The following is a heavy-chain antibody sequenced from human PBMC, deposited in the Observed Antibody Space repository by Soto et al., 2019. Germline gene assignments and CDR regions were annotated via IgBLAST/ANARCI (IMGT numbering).Heavy chain of an antibody. CDR3: ARHSVVPAAPFDY. J-gene: IGHJ4*02. CDR1: GFPFSNYE. D-gene: IGHD2-2*01. Sequence: GGSLRLSCAASGFPFSNYEMNWVRQAPGKGLEWVSYISTSGTTIYYADSVKGRFTISRDNAKNSLSLQLNSLRAEDTAVYYCARHSVVPAAPFDYWGQGTLVTVSS. CDR2: ISTSGTTI. V-gene: IGHV3-48*03.